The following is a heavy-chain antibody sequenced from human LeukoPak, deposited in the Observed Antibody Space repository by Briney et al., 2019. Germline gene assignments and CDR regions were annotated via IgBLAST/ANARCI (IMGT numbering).Heavy chain of an antibody. CDR2: FDYEAAKT. J-gene: IGHJ4*01. D-gene: IGHD6-19*01. CDR3: ASGDRSTGFYYFDY. CDR1: GYTLTELS. Sequence: ASVKLSCKVSGYTLTELSIHWVRQAPGKGLEWMGGFDYEAAKTIYAQKFQGRVTMTEDTSTDTAYMELRSLRSDDTAVYYCASGDRSTGFYYFDYWGHGALVSVSS. V-gene: IGHV1-24*01.